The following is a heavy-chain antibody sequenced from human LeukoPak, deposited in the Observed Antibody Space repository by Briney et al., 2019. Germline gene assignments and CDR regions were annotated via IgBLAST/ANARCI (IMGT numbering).Heavy chain of an antibody. Sequence: GASVKVSCKASGYTFTGYYMHWVRQAPGQGLEWMGWINPNSGGTNYAQNFQGWVTMTRDTSISTAYMELSRLRSDDTAVYYCAANKITIFGVVITLDYWGQGTLVTVSS. V-gene: IGHV1-2*04. CDR3: AANKITIFGVVITLDY. CDR2: INPNSGGT. J-gene: IGHJ4*02. D-gene: IGHD3-3*01. CDR1: GYTFTGYY.